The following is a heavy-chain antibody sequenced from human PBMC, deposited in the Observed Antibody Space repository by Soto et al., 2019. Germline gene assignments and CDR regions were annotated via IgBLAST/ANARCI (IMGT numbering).Heavy chain of an antibody. V-gene: IGHV3-30*18. J-gene: IGHJ4*02. Sequence: QVQLVESGGGVVQPGRSLRLSCAASGFTFSNFGMHWVQQAPGKGLEWVAVISTDGRDKYYSDSVKGRCTISGDNCKNTVFLQMNSLRLEDTAVYYCAKGSGVARQELDYWGQGTLVTVSS. CDR1: GFTFSNFG. CDR3: AKGSGVARQELDY. CDR2: ISTDGRDK. D-gene: IGHD2-15*01.